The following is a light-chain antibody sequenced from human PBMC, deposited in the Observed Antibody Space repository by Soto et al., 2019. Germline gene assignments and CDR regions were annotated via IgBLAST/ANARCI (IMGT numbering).Light chain of an antibody. V-gene: IGKV1-5*01. Sequence: DIQMPQSPSTLSASIGDSVVITCRASESISSWLAWYQQKPGKAPKLLIYDVSSLESGVPSRFSGSESGTEFTLTISSLQPDDFATYYGQQYNSYPWTFGQGTKVDIK. J-gene: IGKJ1*01. CDR3: QQYNSYPWT. CDR1: ESISSW. CDR2: DVS.